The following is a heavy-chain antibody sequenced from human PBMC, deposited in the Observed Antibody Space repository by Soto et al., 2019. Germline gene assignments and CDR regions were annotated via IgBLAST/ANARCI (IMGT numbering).Heavy chain of an antibody. D-gene: IGHD1-1*01. V-gene: IGHV1-8*01. J-gene: IGHJ4*02. CDR2: MNPNSGDT. CDR3: ARVGGNWIDDYFDY. CDR1: GYTFTHYD. Sequence: QVQLVQSGAEVKKPGASVKVSCKASGYTFTHYDINWVRQATGQVPEWMGWMNPNSGDTGFAQNFQGRVTMTRDTSIRTAYMELSSLRSEDQAVYYCARVGGNWIDDYFDYWGQGTLVTVSS.